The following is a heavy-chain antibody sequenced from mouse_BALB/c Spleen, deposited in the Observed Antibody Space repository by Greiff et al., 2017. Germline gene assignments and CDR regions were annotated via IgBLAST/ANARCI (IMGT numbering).Heavy chain of an antibody. J-gene: IGHJ1*01. Sequence: VQLQQSGAELVRPGSSVKISCKASGYAFSSYWMNWVKQRPGQGLEWIGQIYPGDGDTNYNGKFKGKATLTADKSSSTAYMQLSSLTSEDSAVYFCARSPITTVERYFDVWGAGTTVTVSS. D-gene: IGHD1-1*01. CDR1: GYAFSSYW. CDR3: ARSPITTVERYFDV. CDR2: IYPGDGDT. V-gene: IGHV1-80*01.